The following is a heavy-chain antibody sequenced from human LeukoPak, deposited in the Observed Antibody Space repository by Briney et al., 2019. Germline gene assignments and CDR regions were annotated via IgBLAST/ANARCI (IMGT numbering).Heavy chain of an antibody. V-gene: IGHV4-61*09. CDR3: AKTWIQVEFDY. CDR1: GDSISSDGYY. J-gene: IGHJ4*02. CDR2: MYTSGST. D-gene: IGHD5-18*01. Sequence: SETLSLTCTVSGDSISSDGYYWSWIRQPAGKGLEWIGHMYTSGSTNYNPSLKSRVTISVDTSKNQFSLKLNSVTAADTAVYYCAKTWIQVEFDYWGQGTLVTVSS.